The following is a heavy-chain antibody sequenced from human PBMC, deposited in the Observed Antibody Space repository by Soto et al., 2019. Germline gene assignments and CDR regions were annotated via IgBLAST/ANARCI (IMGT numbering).Heavy chain of an antibody. D-gene: IGHD6-13*01. Sequence: KPSETLSLTCTVSVGSISSYYWSWIRQPPGKGLEWIGYIYYSGSTNYNPSLKSRVTISVDTSKNQFSLKLSSVTAADTAVYYCAREGVSSSWYNYYGMDVWGQGTTVTVSS. V-gene: IGHV4-59*01. CDR1: VGSISSYY. CDR3: AREGVSSSWYNYYGMDV. CDR2: IYYSGST. J-gene: IGHJ6*02.